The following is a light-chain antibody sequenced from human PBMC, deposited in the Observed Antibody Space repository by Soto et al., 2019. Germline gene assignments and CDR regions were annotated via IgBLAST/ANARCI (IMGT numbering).Light chain of an antibody. CDR2: DAS. V-gene: IGKV3-20*01. CDR3: QQYGRSPTQWT. CDR1: QSVSSTH. Sequence: EIVLTQSPGTLSLSPGERATLSCRASQSVSSTHLAWYQQKPGQAPGLLIYDASSRATGIPDRFSGSGSGTDFTLTINRLEPEDFAVYYCQQYGRSPTQWTFGQGTKVEIK. J-gene: IGKJ1*01.